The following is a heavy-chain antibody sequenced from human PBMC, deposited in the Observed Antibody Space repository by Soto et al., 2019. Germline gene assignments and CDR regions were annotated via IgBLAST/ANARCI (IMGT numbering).Heavy chain of an antibody. D-gene: IGHD5-12*01. Sequence: ASVKVSCKASGYTFTSYGISWVRQAPGQGLEWMGWISAYNGNTNYAQKLQDRVTMTTDTSTSTAYMELRSLRSDDTAVYYCVVTSEWLRPYYYYYYYMDVWGKGTTVTVSS. CDR2: ISAYNGNT. CDR3: VVTSEWLRPYYYYYYYMDV. CDR1: GYTFTSYG. V-gene: IGHV1-18*01. J-gene: IGHJ6*03.